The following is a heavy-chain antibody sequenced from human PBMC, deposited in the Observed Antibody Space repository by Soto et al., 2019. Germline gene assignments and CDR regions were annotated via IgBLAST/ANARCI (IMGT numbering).Heavy chain of an antibody. CDR2: INHSGST. Sequence: PSETLSLTCAVYGGSFSGYYWSWIRQPPGKGLEWIGEINHSGSTNYNPSLKSRVTISVDTSKNQFSLKLSSVTAADTAVYYCARGPSRSVVVPARATRGPDNHWFDPWGQGTLVTVSS. CDR1: GGSFSGYY. CDR3: ARGPSRSVVVPARATRGPDNHWFDP. D-gene: IGHD2-2*01. V-gene: IGHV4-34*01. J-gene: IGHJ5*02.